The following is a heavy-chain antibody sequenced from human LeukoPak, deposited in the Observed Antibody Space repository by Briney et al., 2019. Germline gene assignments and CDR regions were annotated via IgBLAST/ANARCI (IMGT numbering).Heavy chain of an antibody. CDR2: ISGSGGST. CDR1: GFTFSSYG. CDR3: AKDSLGTLRAASFDY. D-gene: IGHD2-2*01. Sequence: GGSLRLSCAASGFTFSSYGMSWVRQAPGKGLEWVSTISGSGGSTYYADSVKGRFTISRDNSKNTLYLQMNSLRTEDTAVYYCAKDSLGTLRAASFDYWGQGTLVTVSS. V-gene: IGHV3-23*01. J-gene: IGHJ4*02.